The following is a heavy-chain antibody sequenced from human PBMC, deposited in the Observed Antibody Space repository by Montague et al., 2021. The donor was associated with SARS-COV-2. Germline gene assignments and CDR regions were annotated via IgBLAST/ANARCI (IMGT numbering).Heavy chain of an antibody. CDR3: AREVVGVKTNWLDT. Sequence: SETLSLTCSVAGVSVSSNNYYWTWIRWPPGQGLEWIGYMYFNGNTXLNPSLEGRFTTSIDTSKNHFSLRLTSVTPADTAVYYCAREVVGVKTNWLDTWGQGTLVTVSS. D-gene: IGHD3-16*01. V-gene: IGHV4-61*03. CDR2: MYFNGNT. CDR1: GVSVSSNNYY. J-gene: IGHJ5*02.